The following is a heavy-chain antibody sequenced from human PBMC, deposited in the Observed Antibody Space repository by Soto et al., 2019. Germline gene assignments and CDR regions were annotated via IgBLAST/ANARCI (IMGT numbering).Heavy chain of an antibody. Sequence: GEALKIWWKGSGYRLTRYWIGWGRQMPGKGLEWMGIIYPGDSDTRYSPSFQGQVTISADKSMSTAYLQWSSLKAWDTAMYYYFFLVDTYAYYYYIYFSAQGTSVIVSS. J-gene: IGHJ6*03. CDR1: GYRLTRYW. V-gene: IGHV5-51*01. D-gene: IGHD3-3*01. CDR2: IYPGDSDT. CDR3: FFLVDTYAYYYYIYF.